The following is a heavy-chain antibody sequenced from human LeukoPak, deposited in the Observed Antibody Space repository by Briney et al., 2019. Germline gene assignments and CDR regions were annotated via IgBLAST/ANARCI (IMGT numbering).Heavy chain of an antibody. V-gene: IGHV3-30*02. Sequence: QSGGSLRLSCAASGFTFSTYGMHWVRQAPGKGLEWVAFIRYDGSNRYYADSVKGRFTISRDNSKNTLYLQMNGLRAEDTAVYFCAKDKDPWKGTSISDFGYWGQGTLVTVSS. CDR3: AKDKDPWKGTSISDFGY. D-gene: IGHD1-1*01. CDR1: GFTFSTYG. CDR2: IRYDGSNR. J-gene: IGHJ4*02.